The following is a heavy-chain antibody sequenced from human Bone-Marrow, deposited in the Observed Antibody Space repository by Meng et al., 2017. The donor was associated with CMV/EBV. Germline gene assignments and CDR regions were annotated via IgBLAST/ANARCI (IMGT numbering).Heavy chain of an antibody. V-gene: IGHV1-69*05. CDR2: IIPIFGTA. CDR3: ASRKDIVVVPAASDAFDI. D-gene: IGHD2-2*01. CDR1: GYTFTSYD. J-gene: IGHJ3*02. Sequence: SVKVSCKASGYTFTSYDISWVRQAPGQGLEWMGGIIPIFGTANYAQKFQGRVTITTDESTSTAYMELSSLRSEDTAVYYCASRKDIVVVPAASDAFDIWGQGTMVTVSS.